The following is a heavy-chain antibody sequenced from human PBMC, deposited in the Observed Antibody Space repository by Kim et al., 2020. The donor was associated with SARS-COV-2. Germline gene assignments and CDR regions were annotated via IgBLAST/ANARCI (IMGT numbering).Heavy chain of an antibody. CDR2: INTDTGNP. V-gene: IGHV7-4-1*02. CDR1: GYTFTNNA. J-gene: IGHJ4*02. Sequence: ASVKVSCKASGYTFTNNAISWVRQAPGQGLGWMGWINTDTGNPTYAQAFTRRFVFSVDTSVTTAYLQSSSLEAEDTALYYCARVIWGTYRYTDYWGQGTLVTVAS. D-gene: IGHD3-16*02. CDR3: ARVIWGTYRYTDY.